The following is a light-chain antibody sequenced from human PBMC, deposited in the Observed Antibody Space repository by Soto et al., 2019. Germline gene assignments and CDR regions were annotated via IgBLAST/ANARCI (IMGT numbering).Light chain of an antibody. J-gene: IGLJ1*01. V-gene: IGLV2-14*01. Sequence: QSVLTQPASLSGSPGQSITISCTGTSSDVGAYNYVSWYQQYPGKAPKLMIYGVTNRPSGVSNRFSGSKTGNTASLTISGLQAEDEADYYCFSHRSGDSHVFGTGTKSPS. CDR2: GVT. CDR3: FSHRSGDSHV. CDR1: SSDVGAYNY.